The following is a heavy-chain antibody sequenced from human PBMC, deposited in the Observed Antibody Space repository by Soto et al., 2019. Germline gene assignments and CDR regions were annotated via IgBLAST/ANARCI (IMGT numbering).Heavy chain of an antibody. J-gene: IGHJ6*02. Sequence: GGSLRLSCAASGFTFSSYSMNWVRQAPGKGLEWVSSISSSSSYIYYADSVKGRFTISRDKAKNSLYLQMNSLRDEDTAVYYCARVSHYSSAQLGYYGMDVWGQGTTVTVSS. CDR2: ISSSSSYI. V-gene: IGHV3-21*06. D-gene: IGHD6-19*01. CDR3: ARVSHYSSAQLGYYGMDV. CDR1: GFTFSSYS.